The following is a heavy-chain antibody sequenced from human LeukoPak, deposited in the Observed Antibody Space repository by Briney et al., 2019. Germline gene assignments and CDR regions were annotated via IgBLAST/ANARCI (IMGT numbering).Heavy chain of an antibody. J-gene: IGHJ4*02. V-gene: IGHV3-30*18. CDR1: GFPFSDHN. Sequence: PGKSLRLSCAASGFPFSDHNIHWVRRAPGKGLEWVAFISFEGSKIDYADSVKGRFTISRDNTQNTVSLQMNSLRSDDTAMYYCAKTIDGYWPQSDVWGQGTLVTVSS. CDR3: AKTIDGYWPQSDV. CDR2: ISFEGSKI. D-gene: IGHD5-24*01.